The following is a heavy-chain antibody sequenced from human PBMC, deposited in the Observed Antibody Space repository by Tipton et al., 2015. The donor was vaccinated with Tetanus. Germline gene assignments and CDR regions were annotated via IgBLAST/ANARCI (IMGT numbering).Heavy chain of an antibody. CDR2: IYDSGGI. Sequence: TLSLTCIVSGGSISSGGFYWGWVRPHPGKGLERIGYIYDSGGIYYNPSLKSRVSISIDTSKNQFSLKLSSVTAADTAVYYCARERYIHYGRDVWGQGTTVTVSS. D-gene: IGHD1-1*01. CDR1: GGSISSGGFY. CDR3: ARERYIHYGRDV. V-gene: IGHV4-31*03. J-gene: IGHJ6*02.